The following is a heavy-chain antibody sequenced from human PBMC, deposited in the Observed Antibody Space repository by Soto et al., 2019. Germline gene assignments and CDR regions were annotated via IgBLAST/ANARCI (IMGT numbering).Heavy chain of an antibody. CDR1: GFTFSSYS. J-gene: IGHJ6*02. CDR3: ARANFWSDNQGLYYYCGMDV. D-gene: IGHD3-3*01. V-gene: IGHV3-21*01. CDR2: ISSSSSYI. Sequence: EVQLVESGGGLVKPGGSLRLSCAASGFTFSSYSMNWVRQAPGKGLEWVSSISSSSSYIYYADSVKGRFTISRDNAKNSLYLQMNSLRAEDTAVYYCARANFWSDNQGLYYYCGMDVWGQGTTVTVSS.